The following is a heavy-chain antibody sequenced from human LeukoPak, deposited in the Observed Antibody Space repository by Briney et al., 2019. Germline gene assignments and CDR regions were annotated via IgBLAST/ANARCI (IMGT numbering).Heavy chain of an antibody. V-gene: IGHV3-74*01. CDR3: ARAERWLQSFVS. J-gene: IGHJ5*02. CDR2: TNSDGSST. CDR1: GFTFSSYW. Sequence: GGSLRLSCAASGFTFSSYWMHWVRQAPGKGLVWVSRTNSDGSSTSYADSVKGRFTISRDNAKNTLYLQMNSLRAEDTAVYYCARAERWLQSFVSWGQGTLVTVSS. D-gene: IGHD5-24*01.